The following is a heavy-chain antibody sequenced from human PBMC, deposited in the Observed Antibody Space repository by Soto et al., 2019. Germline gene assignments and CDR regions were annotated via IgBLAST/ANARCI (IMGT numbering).Heavy chain of an antibody. D-gene: IGHD2-15*01. Sequence: PGGSLRLSCVASAFSFSHYAMHWVRQAPGKGLECVAVISYDGNIKRYADSVKGRFTISRDNSENTLYLQMNSLRPVDTAVYYCARAGYCSGGRCSSPTYYYERMDVWRQGTTAHVSS. CDR1: AFSFSHYA. CDR3: ARAGYCSGGRCSSPTYYYERMDV. J-gene: IGHJ6*02. V-gene: IGHV3-30-3*01. CDR2: ISYDGNIK.